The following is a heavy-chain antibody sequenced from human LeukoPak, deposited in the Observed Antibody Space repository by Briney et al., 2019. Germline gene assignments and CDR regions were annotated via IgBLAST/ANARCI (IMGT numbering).Heavy chain of an antibody. Sequence: GGSLRLSCAASGFTFSSYWMHWVRQAPGKGLVWVSRINSDGSSTSYADSVKGRFTISRDNAKNSLYLQMNSLRAEDTALYYCATRKTYSSAFDIWGQGTMVTVSS. D-gene: IGHD2-21*01. V-gene: IGHV3-74*01. J-gene: IGHJ3*02. CDR2: INSDGSST. CDR1: GFTFSSYW. CDR3: ATRKTYSSAFDI.